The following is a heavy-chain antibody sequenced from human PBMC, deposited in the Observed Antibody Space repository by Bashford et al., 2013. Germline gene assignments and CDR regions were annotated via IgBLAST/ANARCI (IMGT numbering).Heavy chain of an antibody. CDR2: INWNGGST. V-gene: IGHV3-20*04. D-gene: IGHD3-10*01. Sequence: GGSLRLSCAASGFTFDDYGMSSGPPKRPGKGLEWVSGINWNGGSTGYADSVKGRFTISRDNAKNSLYLQMNSLKAEDTAIYYCARVGGWVSATDGFDVWGQGTVVTVSS. CDR3: ARVGGWVSATDGFDV. J-gene: IGHJ3*01. CDR1: GFTFDDYG.